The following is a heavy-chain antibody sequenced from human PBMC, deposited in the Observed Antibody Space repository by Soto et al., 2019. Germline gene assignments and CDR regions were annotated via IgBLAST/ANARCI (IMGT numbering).Heavy chain of an antibody. D-gene: IGHD5-12*01. Sequence: QVQLVESGGGVVQPGRSLRLSCAASGFTFSSYGMHWVRQAPGKGLEWVAVISYDGSNNYYADSVKGRFTISRDNSKNTLYLQMNSLRAEDTAVYYCAKDGEMATIGYFDYWGQGTLVTVSS. CDR3: AKDGEMATIGYFDY. CDR1: GFTFSSYG. CDR2: ISYDGSNN. V-gene: IGHV3-30*18. J-gene: IGHJ4*02.